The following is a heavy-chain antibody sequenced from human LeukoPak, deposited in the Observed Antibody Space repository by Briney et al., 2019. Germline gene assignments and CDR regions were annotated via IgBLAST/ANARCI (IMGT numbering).Heavy chain of an antibody. CDR2: ISSSSSTI. CDR1: GFTFSSYG. CDR3: ARELNGYGYYFFDY. Sequence: PGRSLRLSCAASGFTFSSYGMHWVRQAPGKGLEWVSYISSSSSTIYYADSVKGRFTISRDNAKNSLYLQMNSLRAEDTAVYYCARELNGYGYYFFDYWGPGTLVTVSS. D-gene: IGHD3-16*01. V-gene: IGHV3-48*01. J-gene: IGHJ4*02.